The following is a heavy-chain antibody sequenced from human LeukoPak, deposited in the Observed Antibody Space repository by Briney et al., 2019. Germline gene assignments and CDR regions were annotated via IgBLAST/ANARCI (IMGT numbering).Heavy chain of an antibody. CDR1: GFTVSTNY. CDR3: ARAPSVTTNFDC. J-gene: IGHJ4*02. V-gene: IGHV3-53*01. CDR2: IYSGGTT. D-gene: IGHD4-17*01. Sequence: GGSLRLSCAASGFTVSTNYMSWVRQAPGKGLEWVSIIYSGGTTYYADSVKGRFTISRDNSKNTLYLQMDSLRAEDTAVYYCARAPSVTTNFDCWGQGTLVTVFS.